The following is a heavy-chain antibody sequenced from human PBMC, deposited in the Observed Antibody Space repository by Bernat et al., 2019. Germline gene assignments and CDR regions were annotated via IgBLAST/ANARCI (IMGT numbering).Heavy chain of an antibody. D-gene: IGHD1-1*01. CDR3: GKSVLTTRRGYFDN. Sequence: QVHLVESGGGVVQPGGSLRLSCTASGFTFSSYAMHWVRQAPGKGLEWVAVISYDGSNKYSADSVKGRFTISRDNSKNTLYLQMNSLRAEDTAVYYCGKSVLTTRRGYFDNWGQGILVAVSS. CDR1: GFTFSSYA. J-gene: IGHJ4*02. V-gene: IGHV3-30*18. CDR2: ISYDGSNK.